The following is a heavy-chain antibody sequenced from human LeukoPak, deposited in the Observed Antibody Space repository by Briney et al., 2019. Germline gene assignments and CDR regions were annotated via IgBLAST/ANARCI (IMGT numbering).Heavy chain of an antibody. J-gene: IGHJ2*01. CDR3: ARVDYDSSGYYAWYFDL. CDR2: IYHSGST. V-gene: IGHV4-59*01. D-gene: IGHD3-22*01. CDR1: GGSISSYY. Sequence: SETLSLTCTVSGGSISSYYWSWIRQPPGKGLEWIGYIYHSGSTNYNPSLKSRVTISVDTSKNQFSLKLSSVTAADTAVYYCARVDYDSSGYYAWYFDLWGRGTLVTVSS.